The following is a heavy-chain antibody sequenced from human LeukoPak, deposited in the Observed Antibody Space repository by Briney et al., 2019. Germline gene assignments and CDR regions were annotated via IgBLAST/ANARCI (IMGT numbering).Heavy chain of an antibody. Sequence: SETLSLTCTVSGGSISSSSYYWGWIRQPSGKGLEWIGSIYYSGSTYYNPSLKSRVTISVDTSKNQFSLKLSSVTAADTAVYYCARQPGGGFDYWGQGTLVTVSS. J-gene: IGHJ4*02. CDR1: GGSISSSSYY. V-gene: IGHV4-39*01. CDR2: IYYSGST. D-gene: IGHD3-16*01. CDR3: ARQPGGGFDY.